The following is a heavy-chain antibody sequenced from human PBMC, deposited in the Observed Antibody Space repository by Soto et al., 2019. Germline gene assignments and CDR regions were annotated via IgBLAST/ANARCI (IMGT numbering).Heavy chain of an antibody. CDR1: GGSFRNYY. J-gene: IGHJ5*02. CDR3: VRGERFPRSWFDP. Sequence: SETLSLTCGVYGGSFRNYYWIWVRQPPGKGLEWIGEVNHSGETTYNPSLQSRVTISLDTSNNHFSLKMSSATAPATAIYFCVRGERFPRSWFDPWGQGTQVTVSS. V-gene: IGHV4-34*01. D-gene: IGHD3-10*01. CDR2: VNHSGET.